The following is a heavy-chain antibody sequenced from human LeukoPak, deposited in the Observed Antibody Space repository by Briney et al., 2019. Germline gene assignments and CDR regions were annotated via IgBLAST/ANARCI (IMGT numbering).Heavy chain of an antibody. V-gene: IGHV3-43*01. CDR2: ISRNGAAT. CDR3: AKDSLGDYYYYYMDV. J-gene: IGHJ6*03. Sequence: PGGSLRLSCEASGFSYGDYNMHWVRQAPGKGLEWVSLISRNGAATKYADSVRGRFTVSRDNSKSSLYLQMNSLRAEDTALYYCAKDSLGDYYYYYMDVWGKGTTVTISS. D-gene: IGHD7-27*01. CDR1: GFSYGDYN.